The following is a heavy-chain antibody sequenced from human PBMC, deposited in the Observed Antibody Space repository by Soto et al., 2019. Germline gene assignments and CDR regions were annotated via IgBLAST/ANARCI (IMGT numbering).Heavy chain of an antibody. Sequence: QLQLQESGSRLVKSSQTLSLTCTVSGDSMTSGDYSWSCIRQPPGKGLEWLGYIYRTGNTHYSPSLKSRVSISQDRSKNQFSLELTSVTAADTAVYYCARGDYQYSIDYWGQGTLVTVSS. CDR2: IYRTGNT. CDR3: ARGDYQYSIDY. D-gene: IGHD2-2*01. CDR1: GDSMTSGDYS. V-gene: IGHV4-30-2*01. J-gene: IGHJ4*02.